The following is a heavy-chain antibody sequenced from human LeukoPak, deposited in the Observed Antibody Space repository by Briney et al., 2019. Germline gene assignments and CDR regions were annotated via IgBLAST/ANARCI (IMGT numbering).Heavy chain of an antibody. CDR2: INSDGSST. J-gene: IGHJ3*02. D-gene: IGHD3/OR15-3a*01. V-gene: IGHV3-74*01. CDR3: ARAVGPPDDAFDI. Sequence: GGSLRLSCAASGFTVSSNYMSWVRQAPGKGLVWVSRINSDGSSTSYADSVKGRFTISRDNAKNTLYLQMNSLRAEDTAVYYCARAVGPPDDAFDIWGQGTMVTVSS. CDR1: GFTVSSNY.